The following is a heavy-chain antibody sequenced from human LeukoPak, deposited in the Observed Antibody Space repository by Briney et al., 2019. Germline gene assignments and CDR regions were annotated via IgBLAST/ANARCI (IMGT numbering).Heavy chain of an antibody. J-gene: IGHJ4*02. CDR2: IHYSGTT. V-gene: IGHV4-59*08. CDR1: GGSISSYY. D-gene: IGHD2-2*01. Sequence: PSETLSLTCTVSGGSISSYYWTWIRQPPGKGLEWIGYIHYSGTTTYNPSLKSRVTISVDMSKNHFSLRLSSVTAADTAVYYCARLGFCSSNRCLPDYWGRGTLVTVSS. CDR3: ARLGFCSSNRCLPDY.